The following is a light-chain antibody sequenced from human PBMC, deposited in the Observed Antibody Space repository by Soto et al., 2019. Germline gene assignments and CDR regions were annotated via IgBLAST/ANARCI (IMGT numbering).Light chain of an antibody. V-gene: IGLV2-14*03. CDR1: SADIGAFNY. CDR3: SSYSTSSALV. CDR2: DVS. Sequence: QLVLTQPASVSGSPGQSITISCAGTSADIGAFNYVSWYQHHPGKAPQLLIYDVSDRPSGVSARFSASKSANTASLTISGLQADDEADYYCSSYSTSSALVFGGGTKVTVL. J-gene: IGLJ2*01.